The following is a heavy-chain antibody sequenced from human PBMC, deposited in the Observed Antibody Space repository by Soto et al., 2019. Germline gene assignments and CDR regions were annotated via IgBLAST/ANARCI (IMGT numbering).Heavy chain of an antibody. J-gene: IGHJ4*02. Sequence: GGSLRLSCTASGFTFGDYAMSWFRQAPGKGLEWVGFIRSKAYGGTTEYAASVKGRFTISRDDSKSIAYLQMNSLKTEETAVYYCTRVRASGTMVRGVGSRERYYFDYWGQGTLVTVSS. V-gene: IGHV3-49*03. CDR3: TRVRASGTMVRGVGSRERYYFDY. CDR2: IRSKAYGGTT. CDR1: GFTFGDYA. D-gene: IGHD3-10*01.